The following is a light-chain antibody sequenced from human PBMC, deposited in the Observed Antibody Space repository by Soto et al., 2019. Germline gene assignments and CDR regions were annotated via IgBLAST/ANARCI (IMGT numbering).Light chain of an antibody. V-gene: IGKV1-5*03. J-gene: IGKJ1*01. CDR3: QQYRSDST. Sequence: DIQMTQSPSTLSASVGDRVTITCRASQNINKWLAWYQQKPGKAPKLLIYRASSLENGVPSRFSGRGSGTDFIFTITSLQPDDFETYCCQQYRSDSTFGQGTKVEIK. CDR2: RAS. CDR1: QNINKW.